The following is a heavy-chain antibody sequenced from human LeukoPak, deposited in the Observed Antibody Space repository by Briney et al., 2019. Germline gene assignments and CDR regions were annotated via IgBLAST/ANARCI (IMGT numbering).Heavy chain of an antibody. V-gene: IGHV7-4-1*02. CDR1: GYTFTSYA. CDR3: ASRTDNYCDSSGFDY. J-gene: IGHJ4*02. Sequence: ASVKVSCKASGYTFTSYAINWVRQAPGQGLEWMGWINTNTGNPTYVQDFTGRFVFSLDTSVSTAYLQISSLKAEHTAVYYCASRTDNYCDSSGFDYWGQGTLVTVSS. CDR2: INTNTGNP. D-gene: IGHD3-22*01.